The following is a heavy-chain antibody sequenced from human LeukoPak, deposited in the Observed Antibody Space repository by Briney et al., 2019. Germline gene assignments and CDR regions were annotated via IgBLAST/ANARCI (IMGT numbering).Heavy chain of an antibody. V-gene: IGHV5-51*01. D-gene: IGHD2-2*01. Sequence: GESLKISCKGSGYSFTSYWIGWMRQMPGKGLEWMGIIYPGDSDTRYSPSFQGQVTISADKSISTAYLQWSSLKASDTAMYYCARSIVVVPAAKRRSNWSSNWFDPWGQGTLVTVSS. CDR1: GYSFTSYW. CDR2: IYPGDSDT. CDR3: ARSIVVVPAAKRRSNWSSNWFDP. J-gene: IGHJ5*02.